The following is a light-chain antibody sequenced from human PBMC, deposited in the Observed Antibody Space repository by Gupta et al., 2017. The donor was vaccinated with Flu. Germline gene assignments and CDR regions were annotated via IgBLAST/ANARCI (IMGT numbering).Light chain of an antibody. CDR2: DAS. CDR1: DSIGNH. CDR3: HHRNRWPLT. Sequence: PATLSLAPGERGSCSCSASDSIGNHVGWYQQKPGQAPRLLIFDASNSATGIPARFSGSGSETDFTLTIISLEPEDFAVYYCHHRNRWPLTFGGGTMVEIK. V-gene: IGKV3-11*01. J-gene: IGKJ4*01.